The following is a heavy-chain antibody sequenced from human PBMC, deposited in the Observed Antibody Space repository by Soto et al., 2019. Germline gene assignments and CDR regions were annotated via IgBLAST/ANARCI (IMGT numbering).Heavy chain of an antibody. CDR2: VNPILSMS. Sequence: QVQLVQSGAEFKKPGSSVKVSCKASGDTFSFYTINWVRQAPGLGLEWMGRVNPILSMSNYAQKFQGRVTMTADQSTSTAYMELRSLRSEDTAFYYCATSYGSGYRAFDYWGQGALVTVSS. D-gene: IGHD3-10*01. J-gene: IGHJ4*02. V-gene: IGHV1-69*02. CDR1: GDTFSFYT. CDR3: ATSYGSGYRAFDY.